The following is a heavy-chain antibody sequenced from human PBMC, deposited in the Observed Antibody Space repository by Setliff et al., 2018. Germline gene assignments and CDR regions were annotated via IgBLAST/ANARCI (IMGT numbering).Heavy chain of an antibody. V-gene: IGHV1-69*05. CDR2: IIPMFGTP. CDR1: GDSFSNYA. J-gene: IGHJ6*04. CDR3: ARDLIAVAATTAFDI. D-gene: IGHD6-19*01. Sequence: GASVKVSCKASGDSFSNYAISWGRQAPGQGLEWMGGIIPMFGTPAYTQKFQDRVTITTDESTSTAYMELNSLTSEDTAVYYCARDLIAVAATTAFDIWGKGTTVTVSS.